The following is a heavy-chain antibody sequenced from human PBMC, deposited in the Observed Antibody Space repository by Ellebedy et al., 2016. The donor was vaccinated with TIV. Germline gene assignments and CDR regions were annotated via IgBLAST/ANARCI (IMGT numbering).Heavy chain of an antibody. J-gene: IGHJ3*02. CDR1: GFTFNFYS. D-gene: IGHD1-26*01. Sequence: GESLKISXAASGFTFNFYSMNWVRQAAGKGLEWISYIVGTGTTTYYADPVKGRFTISRDDAKNSLYLHMNSLRDEDTAVYYCARRGNYLGDAFDIWGQGAMVIVSS. V-gene: IGHV3-48*02. CDR3: ARRGNYLGDAFDI. CDR2: IVGTGTTT.